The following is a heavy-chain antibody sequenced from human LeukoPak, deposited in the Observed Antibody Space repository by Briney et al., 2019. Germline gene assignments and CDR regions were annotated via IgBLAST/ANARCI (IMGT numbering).Heavy chain of an antibody. V-gene: IGHV3-30*18. Sequence: GRSLRLSCEASGFIIRNFAMHWVRQAPGKGLEWVTFISYDASEKSYADSAKGRFTISRDNSNNRLYLQMDSLRVEDTAVYFCAKRFAKWDLGSWGQGTLVTVSS. CDR3: AKRFAKWDLGS. D-gene: IGHD1-26*01. J-gene: IGHJ5*02. CDR1: GFIIRNFA. CDR2: ISYDASEK.